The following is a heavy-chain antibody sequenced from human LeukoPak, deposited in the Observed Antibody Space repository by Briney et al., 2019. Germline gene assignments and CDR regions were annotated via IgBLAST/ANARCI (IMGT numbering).Heavy chain of an antibody. D-gene: IGHD5-18*01. CDR1: GFTFSDHW. J-gene: IGHJ4*02. V-gene: IGHV3-74*01. CDR2: IKSDESTT. CDR3: ASSYGHGGIDY. Sequence: GGFLRLSCAASGFTFSDHWMHWVRQAPGRGLVWVSRIKSDESTTAYADSVKGRFTISRDNAKNTLSLQMNSLRAEDTAVYYCASSYGHGGIDYWGQGALVTVSS.